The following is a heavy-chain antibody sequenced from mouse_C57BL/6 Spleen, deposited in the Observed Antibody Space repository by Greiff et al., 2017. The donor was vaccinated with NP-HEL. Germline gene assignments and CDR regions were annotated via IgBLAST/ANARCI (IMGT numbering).Heavy chain of an antibody. CDR1: GYTFTDYN. J-gene: IGHJ3*01. D-gene: IGHD1-1*01. V-gene: IGHV1-18*01. CDR2: INPNNGGT. CDR3: ARAVYYGSPWFAY. Sequence: SGPELVKPGASVKIPCKASGYTFTDYNMDWVKQSHGKSLEWIGDINPNNGGTIYNQKFKGKATLTVDKSSSTAYMELRSLTSEDTAVYYCARAVYYGSPWFAYWGQGTLVTVSA.